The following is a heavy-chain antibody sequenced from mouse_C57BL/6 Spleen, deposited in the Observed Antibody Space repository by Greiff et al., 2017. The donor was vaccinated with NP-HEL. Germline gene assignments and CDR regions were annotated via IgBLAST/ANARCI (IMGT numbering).Heavy chain of an antibody. Sequence: VKLKQSGPELVKPGTSVKVSCKASGYAFTNYLIEWVKQRPGQGLEWIGVINPGSGGTNYNEKFKGKATLTADKSSSTAYMQLSSLTSEDSAVYFCAREADLYYGNYKYFDVWGTGTTVTVSS. CDR1: GYAFTNYL. CDR2: INPGSGGT. D-gene: IGHD2-1*01. V-gene: IGHV1-54*01. CDR3: AREADLYYGNYKYFDV. J-gene: IGHJ1*03.